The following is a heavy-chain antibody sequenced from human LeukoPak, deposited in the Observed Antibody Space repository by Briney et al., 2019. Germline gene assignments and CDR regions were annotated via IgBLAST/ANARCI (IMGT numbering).Heavy chain of an antibody. CDR1: GGSISSSSYY. D-gene: IGHD3-3*01. CDR2: IYYSGST. J-gene: IGHJ5*02. Sequence: SETLSLTCTVSGGSISSSSYYWGWIRQPLGKGLEWIGSIYYSGSTYYNPSLKSRVTISVDTSKNQFSLKLSSVTAADTAVYYCARTIFGVVSDFNWFDPWGQGTLVTVSS. V-gene: IGHV4-39*07. CDR3: ARTIFGVVSDFNWFDP.